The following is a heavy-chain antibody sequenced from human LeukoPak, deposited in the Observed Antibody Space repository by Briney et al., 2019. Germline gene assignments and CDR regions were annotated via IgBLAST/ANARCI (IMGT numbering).Heavy chain of an antibody. Sequence: GGSLRLSCAASGFTFSSYAMSWVRQAPGKGLEWVSAISGSGGSTYYADSVKGRFTISRDNSKNTLYLQMNSLRAEDTAVYYCAKADGSPLYCGGDCYLDAFDIWGQGTMVTVSS. J-gene: IGHJ3*02. CDR1: GFTFSSYA. V-gene: IGHV3-23*01. CDR3: AKADGSPLYCGGDCYLDAFDI. D-gene: IGHD2-21*01. CDR2: ISGSGGST.